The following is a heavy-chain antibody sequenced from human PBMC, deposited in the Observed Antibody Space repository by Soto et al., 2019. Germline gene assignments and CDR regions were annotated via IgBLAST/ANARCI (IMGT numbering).Heavy chain of an antibody. J-gene: IGHJ3*01. Sequence: QVQLQESGPGLVMPSQTLSLTCTVSAGSISTINYYWSWIRQHPEKGLEWIGYISYSWSTFHPSSLKSRVTISLDTSKKQFSLTLTSVTAADTAVYYCARSAQWDGFDPWGQGTMVTVSS. CDR2: ISYSWST. V-gene: IGHV4-31*03. CDR3: ARSAQWDGFDP. CDR1: AGSISTINYY. D-gene: IGHD2-8*01.